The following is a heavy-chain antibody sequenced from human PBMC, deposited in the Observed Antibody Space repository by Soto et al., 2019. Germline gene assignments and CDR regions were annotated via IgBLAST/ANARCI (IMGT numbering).Heavy chain of an antibody. V-gene: IGHV4-34*01. CDR2: VDHSGST. CDR3: ARLSRMYYYGLGTIPFYYYGLDV. Sequence: PSETLSLTCAVYGGSLSGYYWSWIRQPPGKGLEWTGKVDHSGSTNYNPSLKSRFTISADASNNHFSLKLSSVTAADTAVYYCARLSRMYYYGLGTIPFYYYGLDVWGQGTTVTVSS. D-gene: IGHD3-10*01. J-gene: IGHJ6*02. CDR1: GGSLSGYY.